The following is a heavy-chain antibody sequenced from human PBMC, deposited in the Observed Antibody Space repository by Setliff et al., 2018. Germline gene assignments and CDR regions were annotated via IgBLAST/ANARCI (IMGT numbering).Heavy chain of an antibody. J-gene: IGHJ4*02. V-gene: IGHV3-21*04. CDR3: AKPPSKEAVAGAY. Sequence: PGGSLRLSCAASGFTFSGYSMNWVRQAPGKGLEWVSSISSSSSYIYYADSVKGRFTISRDNSKNTLYLQMNSLRAEDTAVYYCAKPPSKEAVAGAYWGQGTLVTVSS. D-gene: IGHD6-19*01. CDR2: ISSSSSYI. CDR1: GFTFSGYS.